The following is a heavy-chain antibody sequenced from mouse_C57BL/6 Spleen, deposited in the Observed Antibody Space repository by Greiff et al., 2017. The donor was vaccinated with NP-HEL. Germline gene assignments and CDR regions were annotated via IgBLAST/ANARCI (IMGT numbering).Heavy chain of an antibody. CDR3: ARDYYGSFAY. CDR1: GYTFTSYW. V-gene: IGHV1-64*01. Sequence: QFQLQQPGAELVKPGASVKLSCKASGYTFTSYWMHWVKQRPGQGLEWIGMIHPNSGSTNYNEKFKSKATLTVDKSSSTAYMQLISLTSEDSAVYYCARDYYGSFAYWGQGTLVTVSA. J-gene: IGHJ3*01. CDR2: IHPNSGST. D-gene: IGHD1-1*01.